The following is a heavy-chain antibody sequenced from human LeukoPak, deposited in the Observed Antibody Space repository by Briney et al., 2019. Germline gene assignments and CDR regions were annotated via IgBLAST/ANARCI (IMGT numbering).Heavy chain of an antibody. J-gene: IGHJ4*02. CDR3: AGLVGRYSSGLYYYYFDY. D-gene: IGHD3-22*01. V-gene: IGHV4-4*02. CDR1: GDSINSLDL. Sequence: SETLSLTCTVSGDSINSLDLWSWVRQPPGKGLEWIGEMYLSGTTHSNPSVKSRVTISIDESKNQFFLNLSSVTAADTAVYYCAGLVGRYSSGLYYYYFDYWGQGALVTVSS. CDR2: MYLSGTT.